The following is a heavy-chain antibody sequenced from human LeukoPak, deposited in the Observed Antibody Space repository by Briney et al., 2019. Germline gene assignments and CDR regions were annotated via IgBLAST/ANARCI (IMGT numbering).Heavy chain of an antibody. CDR1: GGSISSYY. V-gene: IGHV4-59*12. CDR3: ARGLEAAVAALDP. D-gene: IGHD6-13*01. CDR2: IYYSGST. Sequence: PSETLSLTCTVSGGSISSYYWSWIRQPPGKGLEWIGYIYYSGSTNYNPSLKSRVTISVDTSKNQFSLKLSSVTAADTALYYCARGLEAAVAALDPWGQGTLVTVSS. J-gene: IGHJ5*02.